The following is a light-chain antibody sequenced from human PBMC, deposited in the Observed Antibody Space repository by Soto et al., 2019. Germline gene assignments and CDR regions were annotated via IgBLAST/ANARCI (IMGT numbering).Light chain of an antibody. CDR3: ATWDDNLCGPV. CDR2: ANH. V-gene: IGLV1-44*01. J-gene: IGLJ3*02. Sequence: QSVLTQAPSASGTPGQTVTISCSGNNSNIGSYSLNWYRQVPGTAPKLIIFANHLRPSGVPDRFSGSKSGTSASLAISALQSEDEGDYYCATWDDNLCGPVFGGGTKVTVL. CDR1: NSNIGSYS.